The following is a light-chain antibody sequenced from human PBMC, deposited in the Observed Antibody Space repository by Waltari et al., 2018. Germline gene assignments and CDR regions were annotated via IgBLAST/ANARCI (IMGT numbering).Light chain of an antibody. CDR3: QQYHSYSLT. J-gene: IGKJ4*01. V-gene: IGKV1-5*03. CDR2: KAS. CDR1: QSISSW. Sequence: DIQMTQSPSTLSASVGDRVTITCRASQSISSWLAWYQQKPGKAPKLLIYKASTLESGVPSRFSGSGSATEFTLTISSLQPDDFATYYCQQYHSYSLTFGGGTKVEIK.